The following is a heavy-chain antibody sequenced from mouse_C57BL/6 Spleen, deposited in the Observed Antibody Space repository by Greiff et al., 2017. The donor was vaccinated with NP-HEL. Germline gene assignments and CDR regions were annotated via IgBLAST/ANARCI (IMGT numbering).Heavy chain of an antibody. V-gene: IGHV5-9*01. CDR1: GFTFSSYT. CDR3: ARHEGYYYYGSSLYYFDY. J-gene: IGHJ2*01. Sequence: EVNVVESGGGLVKPGGSLKLSCAASGFTFSSYTMSWVRQTPEKRLEWVATISGGGGNTYYPDSVKGRFTISRDNAKNTLYLQMSSLRSEDTALYYCARHEGYYYYGSSLYYFDYWGQGTTLTVSS. CDR2: ISGGGGNT. D-gene: IGHD1-1*01.